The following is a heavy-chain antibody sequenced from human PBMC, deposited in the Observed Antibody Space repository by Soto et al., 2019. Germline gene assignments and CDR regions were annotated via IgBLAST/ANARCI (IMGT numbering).Heavy chain of an antibody. D-gene: IGHD1-26*01. V-gene: IGHV3-30*18. CDR3: AKDVVVGATTGWGEYYYYYGMDV. CDR2: ISYDGSNK. J-gene: IGHJ6*02. CDR1: GFTFSSYG. Sequence: QVQLVESGGGVVQPGRSLRLSCAASGFTFSSYGMHWVRQAPGKGLEWVAVISYDGSNKYYADSVKGRFTISRDNSKNTLYLQMTRLRAEDTAVYYCAKDVVVGATTGWGEYYYYYGMDVWGQGTTVTVSS.